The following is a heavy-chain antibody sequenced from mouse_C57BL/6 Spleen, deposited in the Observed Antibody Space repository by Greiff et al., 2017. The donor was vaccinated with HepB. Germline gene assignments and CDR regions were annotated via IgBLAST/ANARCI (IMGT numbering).Heavy chain of an antibody. V-gene: IGHV1-39*01. CDR1: GYSFTDYN. D-gene: IGHD1-1*02. J-gene: IGHJ3*01. CDR3: AREEVVRGFGD. CDR2: INPNYGTT. Sequence: EVKLMESGPELVKPGASVKISCKASGYSFTDYNMNWVKQSNGKSLEWIGVINPNYGTTSYNQKFKGKATLTVDQSTSTAYMQLNSLTSEDSAVYYCAREEVVRGFGDWGQGTMVTCAA.